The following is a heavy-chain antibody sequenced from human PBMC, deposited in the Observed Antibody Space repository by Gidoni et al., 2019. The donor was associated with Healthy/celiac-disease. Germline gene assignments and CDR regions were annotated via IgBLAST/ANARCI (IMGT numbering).Heavy chain of an antibody. CDR1: GFTFSSYS. V-gene: IGHV3-48*02. CDR3: ARDQGYYYDSSGQADAFDI. J-gene: IGHJ3*02. CDR2: ISSSSSTI. Sequence: EVQLVESGGGLVQPGGSLRLSCAASGFTFSSYSMNWVRQAPGKGLELVSYISSSSSTIYYADSVKGRFTISRDNAKNSLYLQMNSLRDEDTAVYYCARDQGYYYDSSGQADAFDIWGQGTMVTVSS. D-gene: IGHD3-22*01.